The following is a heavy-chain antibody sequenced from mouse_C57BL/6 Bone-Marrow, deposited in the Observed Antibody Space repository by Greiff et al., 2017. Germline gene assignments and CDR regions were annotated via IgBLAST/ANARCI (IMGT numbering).Heavy chain of an antibody. D-gene: IGHD2-5*01. CDR1: GYAFSSSW. Sequence: QVQLQQPGPELVKPGASVKISCKASGYAFSSSWMNWVKQRPGKGLEWIGRIYPGDGDTNYNGKFKGKATLTADKSSSTAYMQLSSLTSEDSAVYFWARLGAYYSNDDAVDYGDQGTSVTVSS. CDR3: ARLGAYYSNDDAVDY. CDR2: IYPGDGDT. J-gene: IGHJ4*01. V-gene: IGHV1-82*01.